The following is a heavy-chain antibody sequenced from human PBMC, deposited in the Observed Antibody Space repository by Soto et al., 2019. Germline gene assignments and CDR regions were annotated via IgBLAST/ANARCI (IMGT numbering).Heavy chain of an antibody. Sequence: ASVKVSCKASGYTFATYAMHWVRQAPGQRLEWMGWINAGNGNTKYSQKFQGRVTITGDTSASTAYMELSSLRSEDTAVYYCARSFVVVIALDYWGQGTLVTVSS. D-gene: IGHD2-21*01. CDR2: INAGNGNT. J-gene: IGHJ4*02. CDR3: ARSFVVVIALDY. V-gene: IGHV1-3*01. CDR1: GYTFATYA.